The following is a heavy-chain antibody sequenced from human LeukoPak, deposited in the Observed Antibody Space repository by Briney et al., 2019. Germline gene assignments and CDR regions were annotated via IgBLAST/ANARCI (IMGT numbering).Heavy chain of an antibody. Sequence: GGSLRLFCGASGFIFSNYGMHWVRQGPGRWLEWVAFTRSDGSDKYYTGSVKGRFTISRDNSKNTLYLQMNSLRIEDTAVYYCGKHDSASDYWGQGTLVTVSS. CDR1: GFIFSNYG. J-gene: IGHJ4*02. CDR2: TRSDGSDK. CDR3: GKHDSASDY. D-gene: IGHD1-26*01. V-gene: IGHV3-30*02.